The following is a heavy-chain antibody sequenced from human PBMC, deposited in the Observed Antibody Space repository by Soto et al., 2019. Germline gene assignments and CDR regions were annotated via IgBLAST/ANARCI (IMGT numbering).Heavy chain of an antibody. CDR1: GFTFSSYS. D-gene: IGHD2-8*01. V-gene: IGHV3-73*01. Sequence: PGGSLRLSCAASGFTFSSYSMNWVRQAPGKGLEWVGRIRSKANNYATEYGASVEGRFTISRDDSQHTAYLRMNSLKTEDTAVYFCTVPYSYDLYKGYYWGRGILVTVSS. CDR2: IRSKANNYAT. J-gene: IGHJ4*02. CDR3: TVPYSYDLYKGYY.